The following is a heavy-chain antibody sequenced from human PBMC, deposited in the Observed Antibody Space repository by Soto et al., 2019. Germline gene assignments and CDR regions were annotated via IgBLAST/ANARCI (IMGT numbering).Heavy chain of an antibody. Sequence: SETLSLTCTVSGGSISSGGYYWSWIRQHPGKGLEWIGYIYYSGSTYYNPSLKSRVTISVDTSKNQFSLKLSPVTAADTAVYYCARKFDTASGYEPYYYYGMDVWGQGTTVTVSS. V-gene: IGHV4-31*03. CDR3: ARKFDTASGYEPYYYYGMDV. J-gene: IGHJ6*02. CDR2: IYYSGST. D-gene: IGHD5-12*01. CDR1: GGSISSGGYY.